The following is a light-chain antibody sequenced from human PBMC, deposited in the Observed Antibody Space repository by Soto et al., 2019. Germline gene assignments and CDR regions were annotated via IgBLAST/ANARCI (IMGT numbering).Light chain of an antibody. CDR3: QQYNNWPPDT. J-gene: IGKJ4*01. V-gene: IGKV3-15*01. CDR2: GAS. CDR1: QSIYTN. Sequence: EIVMTQSPATLSVSPGERATLSCRASQSIYTNLAWYQQKPGQAPRLLIYGASTRATGIPARFSGSGSGTEFTLTISSLQSEDFAVYYCQQYNNWPPDTFGGGTTVEI.